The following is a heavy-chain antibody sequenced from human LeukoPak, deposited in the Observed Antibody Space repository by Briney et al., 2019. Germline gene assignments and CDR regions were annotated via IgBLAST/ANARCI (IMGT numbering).Heavy chain of an antibody. CDR1: GFAFSSYS. Sequence: PGGSLRLSCAASGFAFSSYSMNWVRQAPGPGLEWVSSISISSRYIYYADSVKGRFTISRDNAKNSLYLQMNSLRAEETAVYYCARSDYDYVWGSYVDYWGQGTLVTVSS. CDR3: ARSDYDYVWGSYVDY. V-gene: IGHV3-21*01. D-gene: IGHD3-16*01. J-gene: IGHJ4*02. CDR2: ISISSRYI.